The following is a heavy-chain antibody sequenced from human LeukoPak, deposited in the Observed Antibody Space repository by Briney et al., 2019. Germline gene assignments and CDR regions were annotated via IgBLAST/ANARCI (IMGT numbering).Heavy chain of an antibody. Sequence: PGGSLRLSCAASGFTFSSYWMHWVRQAPGKGLVWVSRINSDGSSTSYADSVKGRFTISRDNSKNTLYLQMNSLRAEDTAVYYCAKAGGWIQLWSAYWGQGTLVTVSS. CDR1: GFTFSSYW. CDR2: INSDGSST. J-gene: IGHJ4*02. CDR3: AKAGGWIQLWSAY. D-gene: IGHD5-18*01. V-gene: IGHV3-74*01.